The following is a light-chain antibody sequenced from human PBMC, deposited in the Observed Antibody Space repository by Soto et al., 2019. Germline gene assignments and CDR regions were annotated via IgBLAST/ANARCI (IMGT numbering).Light chain of an antibody. J-gene: IGKJ1*01. V-gene: IGKV3-15*01. CDR2: GAS. CDR3: QQYRNWPRT. Sequence: EIVLTQSPATLSVSPGERVTLSCRASQSVDINLVWYQQKPGQAPRLLIYGASTRATDMPGRFSGRGSGTEFTLTINSLQSEDYAVYYCQQYRNWPRTFGQGTTVDVK. CDR1: QSVDIN.